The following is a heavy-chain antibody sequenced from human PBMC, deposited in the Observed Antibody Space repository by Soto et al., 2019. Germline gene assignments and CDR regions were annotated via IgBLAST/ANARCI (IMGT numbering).Heavy chain of an antibody. CDR1: AFTCSSYG. Sequence: GGALRVSCGASAFTCSSYGMHWVRQAPGKGLEWVAVISYDGSNKYYADSVKGRFTISRDNSKNTLYLQMNSLRAEDTAVYYCAKDVVVGATTGLGDYYYYYGMDVWGQGTTGTVSS. J-gene: IGHJ6*02. CDR2: ISYDGSNK. V-gene: IGHV3-30*18. CDR3: AKDVVVGATTGLGDYYYYYGMDV. D-gene: IGHD1-26*01.